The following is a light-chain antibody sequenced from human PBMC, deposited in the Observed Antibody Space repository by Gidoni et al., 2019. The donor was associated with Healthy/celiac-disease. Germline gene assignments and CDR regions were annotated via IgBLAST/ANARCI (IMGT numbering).Light chain of an antibody. J-gene: IGLJ2*01. CDR1: KSGDKY. CDR2: QDS. Sequence: SYELTQPPSVSVSPGQTASITCSGDKSGDKYACWYQQNSGQSPVLVIYQDSKRPSGIPERFSGSNSGNTATLTISGTQAMDEADYYCQAWDSSTVVFGGGTKLTVL. V-gene: IGLV3-1*01. CDR3: QAWDSSTVV.